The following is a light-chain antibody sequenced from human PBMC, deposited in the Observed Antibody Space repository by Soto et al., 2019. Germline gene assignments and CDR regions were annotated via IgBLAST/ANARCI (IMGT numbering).Light chain of an antibody. CDR2: EVN. Sequence: QSALTQPASVSGSPGQSITISCTGTSSDVGGCNCVSWYQQHPGKAPKLMIYEVNNRPSGVSNRFSGSKSGNTASLTISGLQAEDEADYYCGSFTRTSTYVFGTGTKVTVL. J-gene: IGLJ1*01. CDR3: GSFTRTSTYV. V-gene: IGLV2-14*01. CDR1: SSDVGGCNC.